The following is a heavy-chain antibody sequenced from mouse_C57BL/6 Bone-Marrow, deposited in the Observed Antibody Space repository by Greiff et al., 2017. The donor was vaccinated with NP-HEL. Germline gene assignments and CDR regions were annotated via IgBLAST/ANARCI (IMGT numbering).Heavy chain of an antibody. J-gene: IGHJ4*01. CDR1: GYTFTSYT. D-gene: IGHD3-2*02. CDR2: INPSSGYT. V-gene: IGHV1-4*01. CDR3: ARWRLLERHYYAMDY. Sequence: QVQLQQSGAELARPGASVKMSCKASGYTFTSYTMHWVKQRPGQGLEWIGYINPSSGYTKYNQKFKDKATLTADKSSSTAYMQLSSLTSEDSAVYYCARWRLLERHYYAMDYWGQGTSVTVSS.